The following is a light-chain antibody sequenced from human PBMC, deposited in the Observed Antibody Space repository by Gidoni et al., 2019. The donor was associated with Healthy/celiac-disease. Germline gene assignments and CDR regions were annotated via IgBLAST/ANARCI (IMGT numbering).Light chain of an antibody. CDR2: EVS. J-gene: IGLJ2*01. Sequence: QSALTQPASVSGSPAQSITISCTGTSSDVGSYNLVSWYQQHPGKAPKLMIYEVSKRPSGVSNRCSGSKSGNTASLTISGLQAEDEADYYCCSYAGSSTFVVFGGGTKLTGL. CDR1: SSDVGSYNL. V-gene: IGLV2-23*02. CDR3: CSYAGSSTFVV.